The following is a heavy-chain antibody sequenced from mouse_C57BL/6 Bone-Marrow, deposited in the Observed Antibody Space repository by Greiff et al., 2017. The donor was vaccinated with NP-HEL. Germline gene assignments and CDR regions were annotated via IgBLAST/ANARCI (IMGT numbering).Heavy chain of an antibody. CDR3: ARKGKRGPSIDY. CDR2: INPSTGGT. V-gene: IGHV1-42*01. D-gene: IGHD4-1*01. J-gene: IGHJ4*01. Sequence: EVKLVESGPELVKPGASVKISCKASGYSFPGYYMNWVKQSPEKSLEWIGEINPSTGGTTSNQKFKAKATLTVDKSSSTAYMQLKSLTSEDSAVYYCARKGKRGPSIDYWGQGTSVTVSS. CDR1: GYSFPGYY.